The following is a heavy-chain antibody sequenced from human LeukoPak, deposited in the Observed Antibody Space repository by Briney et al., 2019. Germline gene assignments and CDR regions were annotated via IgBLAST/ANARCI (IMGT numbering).Heavy chain of an antibody. V-gene: IGHV4-4*07. CDR2: IYTSGST. D-gene: IGHD3-3*01. CDR3: ASSKRITIFGVVMPFDY. J-gene: IGHJ4*02. Sequence: SETLSLTCTVSGGSISSYYWSWIRQPAGKGLEWIGRIYTSGSTNYNPSLKSRVTISVDTSKNQFSLKLSSVTAADTAVYYCASSKRITIFGVVMPFDYWGQGTLVTVSS. CDR1: GGSISSYY.